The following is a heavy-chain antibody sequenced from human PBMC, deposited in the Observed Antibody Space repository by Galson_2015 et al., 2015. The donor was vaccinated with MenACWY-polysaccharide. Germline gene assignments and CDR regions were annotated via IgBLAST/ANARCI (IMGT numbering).Heavy chain of an antibody. Sequence: SVKVSCKASGYTFTSYAMHWVRQAPGQRLEWMGWINAGSGNTKYSQKFQGRVTITRDTSASTAYMELSSLRSEDTAVYYCARAVPHYGSGSSKGRYFDLWGRGTLVTVSS. CDR3: ARAVPHYGSGSSKGRYFDL. V-gene: IGHV1-3*01. D-gene: IGHD3-10*01. CDR2: INAGSGNT. CDR1: GYTFTSYA. J-gene: IGHJ2*01.